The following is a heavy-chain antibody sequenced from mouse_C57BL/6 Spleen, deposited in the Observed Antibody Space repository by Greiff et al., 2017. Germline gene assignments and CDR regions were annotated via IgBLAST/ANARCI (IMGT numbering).Heavy chain of an antibody. CDR2: ILPGSGST. J-gene: IGHJ1*03. CDR1: GYTFTGYW. Sequence: QVQLQQSGAELMKPGASVKLSCKATGYTFTGYWIEWVKQRPGHGLEWIGEILPGSGSTNYNEKFKGKATFTADTSSNTAYMQLSSLTTEDSAIDYCARSPRHYYGSSYWYFDVWGTGTTVTVSS. V-gene: IGHV1-9*01. D-gene: IGHD1-1*01. CDR3: ARSPRHYYGSSYWYFDV.